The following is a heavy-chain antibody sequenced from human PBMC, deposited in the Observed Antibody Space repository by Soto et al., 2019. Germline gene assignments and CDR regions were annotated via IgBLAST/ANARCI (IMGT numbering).Heavy chain of an antibody. V-gene: IGHV4-39*01. J-gene: IGHJ5*02. CDR3: ARTDYASWFDP. D-gene: IGHD4-17*01. Sequence: QLQLQESDPGLVKPSETLSLTCTVSGDSISNNNYYWGWIRQPPGKGLEWIGSIYYSGSTYYNPSLKCRVPISVDTSKNPFSLRLNSVTAADPAIFYWARTDYASWFDPWGQGTLVIVSS. CDR2: IYYSGST. CDR1: GDSISNNNYY.